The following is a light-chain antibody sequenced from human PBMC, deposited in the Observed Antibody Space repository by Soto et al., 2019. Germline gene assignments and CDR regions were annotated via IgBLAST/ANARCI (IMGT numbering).Light chain of an antibody. CDR2: DGT. Sequence: QAVVTQPPSVSGAPGQRVTISCTGRSSNIGSGYAIHWYQQPPGTAPKLLIYDGTNRPSGVPDRFSRSKSGTSASLAITGLQAEDEADYFCQSYDSSLGGWVFGGGTKLTVL. V-gene: IGLV1-40*01. CDR3: QSYDSSLGGWV. J-gene: IGLJ3*02. CDR1: SSNIGSGYA.